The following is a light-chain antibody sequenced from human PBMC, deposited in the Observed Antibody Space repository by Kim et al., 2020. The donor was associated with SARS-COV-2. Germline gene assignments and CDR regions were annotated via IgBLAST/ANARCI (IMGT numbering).Light chain of an antibody. V-gene: IGLV3-27*01. CDR3: YSAADTAPWV. CDR1: VLAKKY. CDR2: KDN. Sequence: SYELTQPSSVSVSPGQTARITCSGDVLAKKYARWFQQKPGQAPVVVIYKDNERPSGIPERFSGSSSGTTVTLTISGAQEEDEAADYCYSAADTAPWVFGGGTKVTVL. J-gene: IGLJ3*02.